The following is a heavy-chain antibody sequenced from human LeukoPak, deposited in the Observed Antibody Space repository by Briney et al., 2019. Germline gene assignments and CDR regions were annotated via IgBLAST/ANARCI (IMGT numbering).Heavy chain of an antibody. CDR1: GYTFTSYG. D-gene: IGHD6-19*01. CDR2: ISAYNGNT. CDR3: ARDLLSSGWYYFDY. J-gene: IGHJ4*02. V-gene: IGHV1-18*01. Sequence: ASVKVSCKASGYTFTSYGISWVRQAPGQGLEWMRWISAYNGNTNYAQKLQGRVTMTTDTSTSTAYMELRSLRSDDTAVYYCARDLLSSGWYYFDYWGQGTMVTVSS.